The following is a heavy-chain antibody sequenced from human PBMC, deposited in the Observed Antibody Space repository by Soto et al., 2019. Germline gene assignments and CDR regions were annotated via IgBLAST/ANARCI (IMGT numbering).Heavy chain of an antibody. CDR1: GFSFSSSA. V-gene: IGHV3-23*01. CDR3: AKGSIEYSASVDN. Sequence: DVQLLESGGGLVQPGGSLRLSCAASGFSFSSSAMVWVRPAPGKGLEWVAVISARGGSSYFAASVKGRFTLSRDNSKNVLSLEMNSLRAEDTAIYFCAKGSIEYSASVDNWGQGTLVVVSS. CDR2: ISARGGSS. J-gene: IGHJ4*02. D-gene: IGHD5-12*01.